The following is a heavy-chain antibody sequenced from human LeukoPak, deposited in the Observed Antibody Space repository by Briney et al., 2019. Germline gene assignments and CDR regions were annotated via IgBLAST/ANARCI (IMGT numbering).Heavy chain of an antibody. CDR3: TIVPGVIRDYYSDL. CDR1: GFTFTNHW. J-gene: IGHJ2*01. V-gene: IGHV3-74*01. D-gene: IGHD4-23*01. Sequence: PGGSLRLSCAASGFTFTNHWMYWVRQAAGKGLVWVSRINIDGTDTKYADSVKGRFTISRDNARNTVDLQMNSLRVEDTAVYYCTIVPGVIRDYYSDLWGRGTLVTVSS. CDR2: INIDGTDT.